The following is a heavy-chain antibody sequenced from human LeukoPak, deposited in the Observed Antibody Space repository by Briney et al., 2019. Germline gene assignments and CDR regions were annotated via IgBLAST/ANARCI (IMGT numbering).Heavy chain of an antibody. CDR2: IYYSGST. D-gene: IGHD1-26*01. CDR1: GGSISSYY. V-gene: IGHV4-59*01. Sequence: SETLSLTCTVSGGSISSYYWSWIRQPPGKGLGWIGYIYYSGSTNYNPSLKSRVTISVDTSKNQFSLKLSSVTAADTAVYYCAGEKLDYAFDIWGQGTMVTVSS. J-gene: IGHJ3*02. CDR3: AGEKLDYAFDI.